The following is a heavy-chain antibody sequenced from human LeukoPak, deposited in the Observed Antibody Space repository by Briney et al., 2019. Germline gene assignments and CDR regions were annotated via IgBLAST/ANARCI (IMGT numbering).Heavy chain of an antibody. J-gene: IGHJ6*03. V-gene: IGHV3-7*01. CDR3: ARDDYDYVWGSLAYYYYMDV. CDR2: IKQDGSEK. Sequence: GVSLRLSCAASGFTFSSYWMSWVRQAPGKGLEWVANIKQDGSEKYYVDSVKGRFTISRDNAKNSLYLQMNSLRAEDTAVYYCARDDYDYVWGSLAYYYYMDVWGKGTTVTVSS. CDR1: GFTFSSYW. D-gene: IGHD3-16*01.